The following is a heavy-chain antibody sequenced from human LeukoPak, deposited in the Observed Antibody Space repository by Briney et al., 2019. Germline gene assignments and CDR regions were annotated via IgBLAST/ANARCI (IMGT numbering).Heavy chain of an antibody. J-gene: IGHJ4*02. D-gene: IGHD3-22*01. Sequence: SETLSLTCTVSGYSISSGYYWGWIRQPPGKGLEWIGSIYHSGRTYYNPSLKSRVTISVDTSKNQFSLKLSSVTAADTAVYYCARMRYYDSSGYPRPFDYWGQGTLVTVSS. CDR3: ARMRYYDSSGYPRPFDY. CDR2: IYHSGRT. V-gene: IGHV4-38-2*02. CDR1: GYSISSGYY.